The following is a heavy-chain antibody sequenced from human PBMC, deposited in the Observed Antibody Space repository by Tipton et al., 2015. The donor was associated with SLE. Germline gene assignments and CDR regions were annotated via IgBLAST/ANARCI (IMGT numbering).Heavy chain of an antibody. Sequence: TLSLTCTVSGGSISSSSYYWGWIRQPPGKGLEWIGSIYYSGSTYYNPSLKSRVPISVDTSKNPFSLKLSSVTAADTAVYYCARLRVISYSFDYWGQGTPVTVSS. CDR1: GGSISSSSYY. D-gene: IGHD2-21*01. CDR3: ARLRVISYSFDY. J-gene: IGHJ4*02. CDR2: IYYSGST. V-gene: IGHV4-39*07.